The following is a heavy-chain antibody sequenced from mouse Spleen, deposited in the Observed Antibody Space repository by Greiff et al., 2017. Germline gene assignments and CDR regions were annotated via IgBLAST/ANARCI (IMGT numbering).Heavy chain of an antibody. J-gene: IGHJ1*03. CDR2: IHPNSGST. CDR1: GYTFTSYW. V-gene: IGHV1-64*01. Sequence: QVQLQQPGAELVKPGASVKLSCKASGYTFTSYWMHWVKQRPGQGLEWIGMIHPNSGSTNYNEKFKSKATLTVDKSSSTAYMQLSSLTSEDSAVYYCARSDFAIALVFDVWGTGTTVTVSS. CDR3: ARSDFAIALVFDV.